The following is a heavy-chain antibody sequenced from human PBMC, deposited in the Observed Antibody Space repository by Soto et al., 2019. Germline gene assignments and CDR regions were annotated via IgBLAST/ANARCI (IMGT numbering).Heavy chain of an antibody. D-gene: IGHD4-17*01. V-gene: IGHV3-48*02. CDR2: ISSSSSTI. Sequence: XESLRLSCAASGFTFSSYSMNWVRQAPGKGLEWVSYISSSSSTIYYADSVKGRFTISRDNAKNSLYLQMNSLRDEDTAVYYCERFTTVTMNGMDVWGQGTTVTVSS. J-gene: IGHJ6*02. CDR3: ERFTTVTMNGMDV. CDR1: GFTFSSYS.